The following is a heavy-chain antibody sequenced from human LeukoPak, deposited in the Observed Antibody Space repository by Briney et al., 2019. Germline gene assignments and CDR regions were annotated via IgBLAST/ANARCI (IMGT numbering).Heavy chain of an antibody. CDR3: ARDLVTVTKGFDI. J-gene: IGHJ3*02. V-gene: IGHV4-59*11. CDR1: DDSFSSHY. CDR2: ISYIGST. D-gene: IGHD4-17*01. Sequence: SETLPLTCAVSDDSFSSHYWTWIRQPPGKGLEWIGYISYIGSTNYNPSLKSRVTISIDTSKNQFSLKLSSVTAADTAVYYCARDLVTVTKGFDIWGQGTMVSVSS.